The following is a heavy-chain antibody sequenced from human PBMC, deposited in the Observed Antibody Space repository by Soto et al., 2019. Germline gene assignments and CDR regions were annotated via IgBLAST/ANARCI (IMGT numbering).Heavy chain of an antibody. CDR2: IYSDGST. Sequence: DVQLVETGGGLIQPGGSLRLSCAASGFIVSSSYMSWVRQAPGKGQEWVSVIYSDGSTYYADSVKGRFTISRDNSKNTLYLQMNSLSAEDTAVYYCARCSGWYGQCYFDCWGQGTLVTVSS. D-gene: IGHD6-13*01. CDR3: ARCSGWYGQCYFDC. J-gene: IGHJ4*02. CDR1: GFIVSSSY. V-gene: IGHV3-53*02.